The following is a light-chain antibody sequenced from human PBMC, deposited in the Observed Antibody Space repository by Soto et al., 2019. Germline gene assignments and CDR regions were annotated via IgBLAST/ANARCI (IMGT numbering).Light chain of an antibody. Sequence: EKVMTQSPATLSVSPGERATLSCRASQSVSSYLAWYQQKPGQAPRLLIYDASTRATGVPARFSGSGSGTEFTLTISSLQSEDLAVYYGQQYDDWPETFGQGTKVEIK. J-gene: IGKJ1*01. CDR3: QQYDDWPET. CDR2: DAS. V-gene: IGKV3-15*01. CDR1: QSVSSY.